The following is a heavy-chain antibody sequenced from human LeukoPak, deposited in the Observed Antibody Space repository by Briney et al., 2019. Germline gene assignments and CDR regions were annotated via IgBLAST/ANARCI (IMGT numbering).Heavy chain of an antibody. V-gene: IGHV4-59*01. D-gene: IGHD7-27*01. CDR2: IYYSGST. CDR1: GGSISTYY. J-gene: IGHJ4*02. Sequence: SETLSLTCTVSGGSISTYYWSWIRQPPGKGQEWIGFIYYSGSTNYNPSLKSRVTISVDTSKNQFSLKLSSVTAADTAVYYCARDRTGDREGFDYWGQGTLVTVSS. CDR3: ARDRTGDREGFDY.